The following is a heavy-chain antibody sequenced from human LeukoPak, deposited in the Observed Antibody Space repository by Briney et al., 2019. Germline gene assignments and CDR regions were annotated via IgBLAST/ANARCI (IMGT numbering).Heavy chain of an antibody. Sequence: SVNVSCKASGGTFSSYAISWVRQAPGQGLEWMGGIIPIFGTANYAQKFQGRVTITADESTSTAYMELSSLRSEDTAVYYCASPSGLWFGELLSTYYYYYYGMDVWGQGTTVTVSS. CDR2: IIPIFGTA. D-gene: IGHD3-10*01. CDR1: GGTFSSYA. J-gene: IGHJ6*02. V-gene: IGHV1-69*01. CDR3: ASPSGLWFGELLSTYYYYYYGMDV.